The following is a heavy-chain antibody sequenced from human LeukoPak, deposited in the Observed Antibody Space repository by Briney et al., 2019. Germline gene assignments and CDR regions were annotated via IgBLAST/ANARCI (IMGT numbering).Heavy chain of an antibody. CDR2: ISYDGSNK. CDR1: GFTFNSFG. CDR3: ATDHGFHYGAYFDY. J-gene: IGHJ4*02. V-gene: IGHV3-30*03. Sequence: PGRSLRLSCAASGFTFNSFGMHWVRQAPGKGLERVAVISYDGSNKYSADSVKGRFTISRDNSKNTLYLQMNSLRPEDTAVYYCATDHGFHYGAYFDYWGRGTLVTVSS. D-gene: IGHD4-17*01.